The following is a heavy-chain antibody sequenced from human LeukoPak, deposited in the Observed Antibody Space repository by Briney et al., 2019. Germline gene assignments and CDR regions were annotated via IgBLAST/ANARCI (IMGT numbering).Heavy chain of an antibody. D-gene: IGHD3-22*01. CDR1: GFTFSSYS. V-gene: IGHV3-21*01. CDR3: ARQDTYYYDSSAPGPIDY. CDR2: ISSSSSYI. J-gene: IGHJ4*02. Sequence: GGSLRLSCAASGFTFSSYSMNWVRQAPGKGLEWVSSISSSSSYIYYADSVKGRFTISGDNAKNSLYLQMNSLRAEDTAVYYCARQDTYYYDSSAPGPIDYWGQGTLVTVSS.